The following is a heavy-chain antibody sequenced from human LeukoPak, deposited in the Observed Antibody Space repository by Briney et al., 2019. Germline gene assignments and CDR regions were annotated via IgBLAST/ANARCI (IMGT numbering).Heavy chain of an antibody. Sequence: SETLSLTCTVSGGSISSSSYYWGWIRQPPGKGLGWSGSIYYSGTTYYNPSLKSRVTISVDTSKNQFSLKLSSVTAADTAVYYCARHGYNYPFDYWGQGTLVTVSS. CDR3: ARHGYNYPFDY. J-gene: IGHJ4*02. D-gene: IGHD5-24*01. V-gene: IGHV4-39*01. CDR1: GGSISSSSYY. CDR2: IYYSGTT.